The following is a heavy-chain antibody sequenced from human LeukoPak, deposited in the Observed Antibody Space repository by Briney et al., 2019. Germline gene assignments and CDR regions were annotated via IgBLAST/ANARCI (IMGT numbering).Heavy chain of an antibody. V-gene: IGHV4-39*01. CDR2: IFYSGST. J-gene: IGHJ6*03. D-gene: IGHD3-10*01. CDR1: GGSISSDSYS. Sequence: SETLSLTCTVSGGSISSDSYSWGWIRQPPGRGLEWIGNIFYSGSTYYNPSLKSRVTLSVDTSNNQFSLKLSSVTAADTAVYYCARRTRGGGEPYYYYYMDVWGKGTTVTVSS. CDR3: ARRTRGGGEPYYYYYMDV.